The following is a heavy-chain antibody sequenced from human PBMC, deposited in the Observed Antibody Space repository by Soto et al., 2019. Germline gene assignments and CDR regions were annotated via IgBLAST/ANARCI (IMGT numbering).Heavy chain of an antibody. J-gene: IGHJ4*02. CDR1: GGSISSGGYS. CDR2: IYHSGST. Sequence: TSETLSLTCAVSGGSISSGGYSWSWIRQPPGKGLEWIGYIYHSGSTYYNPSLKSRVTISVDRSKNQFSLKLSSVTAADTAVYYCARAHVGDPYYFDYWGQGTLVTVSS. D-gene: IGHD2-21*02. CDR3: ARAHVGDPYYFDY. V-gene: IGHV4-30-2*01.